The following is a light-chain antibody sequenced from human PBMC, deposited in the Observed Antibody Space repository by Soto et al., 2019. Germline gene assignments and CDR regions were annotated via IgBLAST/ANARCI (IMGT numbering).Light chain of an antibody. CDR3: QQYNRWPFT. Sequence: EMVMTQSPVTLSVSPLESSTLSCRASQSVISNLAWYQQKPGQAPRLLIYGASTRATGIPDRFSGSGFGTEFTLTISSLQSGDFAVYYCQQYNRWPFTFGPGTKVDIK. CDR1: QSVISN. CDR2: GAS. J-gene: IGKJ3*01. V-gene: IGKV3-15*01.